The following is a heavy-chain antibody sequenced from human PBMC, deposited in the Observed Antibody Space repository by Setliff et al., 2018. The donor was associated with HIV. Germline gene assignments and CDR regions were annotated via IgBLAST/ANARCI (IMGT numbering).Heavy chain of an antibody. J-gene: IGHJ4*02. CDR2: INTETGNP. CDR1: GYTLTTFG. Sequence: VASVKVSCKASGYTLTTFGISWVRQARGQGLEWMGWINTETGNPMYAQGFRGRFVFSLDTSVSTAYLQITSLKTEDTAMYYCARVGSYWSTFDYWGQGALVTVSS. D-gene: IGHD1-26*01. V-gene: IGHV7-4-1*02. CDR3: ARVGSYWSTFDY.